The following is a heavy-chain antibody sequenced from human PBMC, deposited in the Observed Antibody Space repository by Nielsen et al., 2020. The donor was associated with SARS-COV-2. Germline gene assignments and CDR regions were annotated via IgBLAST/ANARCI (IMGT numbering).Heavy chain of an antibody. J-gene: IGHJ3*02. CDR1: GGSFSGYY. V-gene: IGHV4-34*01. Sequence: SETLSLTCAVYGGSFSGYYWSWIRQPPGKGLEWIGEINHSGSTNYNPSLKSRVTISVDTSKNQFSLKLSSVTAADTAVYYCARHGRYDFWSGYYEYDAFDIWGQGTMVTVSS. CDR3: ARHGRYDFWSGYYEYDAFDI. CDR2: INHSGST. D-gene: IGHD3-3*01.